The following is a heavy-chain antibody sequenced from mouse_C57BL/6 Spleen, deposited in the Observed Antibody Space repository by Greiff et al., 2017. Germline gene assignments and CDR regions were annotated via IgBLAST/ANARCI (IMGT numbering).Heavy chain of an antibody. CDR2: ILPGSGST. CDR3: ASPLFITTVVAPFAY. D-gene: IGHD1-1*01. V-gene: IGHV1-9*01. Sequence: QVQLQQSGAELMKPGASVKLSCKATGYTFTGYWIEWVKQRPGHGLEWIGEILPGSGSTNYNEKFKGKATFTADTSSNTAYMQLSSLTTEDSAIYYCASPLFITTVVAPFAYWGQGTLVTVSA. J-gene: IGHJ3*01. CDR1: GYTFTGYW.